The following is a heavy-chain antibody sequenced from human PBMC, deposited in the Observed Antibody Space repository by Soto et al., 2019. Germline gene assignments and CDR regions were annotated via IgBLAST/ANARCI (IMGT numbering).Heavy chain of an antibody. J-gene: IGHJ4*02. CDR3: ARCGIAAGDY. D-gene: IGHD6-13*01. Sequence: QVQLVESGGGVVQPGRSLRLSCAASGFTFSSYGMHWVRQAPGKGLEWVAVIWDDGSNKYYADSVKGRFTISRDNSKNTLYLQMKSLRAEDTAVYYCARCGIAAGDYWGQGTLVTVSS. V-gene: IGHV3-33*01. CDR1: GFTFSSYG. CDR2: IWDDGSNK.